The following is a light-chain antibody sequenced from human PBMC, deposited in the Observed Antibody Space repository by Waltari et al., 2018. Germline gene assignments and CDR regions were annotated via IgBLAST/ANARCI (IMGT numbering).Light chain of an antibody. J-gene: IGKJ2*01. CDR3: QQRSSWTPHT. CDR2: DAS. CDR1: QSVGTY. Sequence: EIVSTQPPPTLSLSPRDTSTLSCRASQSVGTYLAWYQQKPGQAPRLLIYDASNMATRIPARFRGSGSWTDFTLTISSLEAEDFAVYYCQQRSSWTPHTFGQGARLEIK. V-gene: IGKV3-11*01.